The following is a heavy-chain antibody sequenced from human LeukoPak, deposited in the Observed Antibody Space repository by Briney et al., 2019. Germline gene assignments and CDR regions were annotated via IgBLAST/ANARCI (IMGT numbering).Heavy chain of an antibody. CDR2: ISAYNGNT. Sequence: ASVKVSCKASGYTFTSYGISWVRQAPGQGLEWMGWISAYNGNTNYTQKLQGRVTMTTDTSTSTAYMELRSLRSDDTAVYYCAREISRFLKWYSDYWGQGTLVTVSS. D-gene: IGHD3-3*01. CDR3: AREISRFLKWYSDY. CDR1: GYTFTSYG. J-gene: IGHJ4*02. V-gene: IGHV1-18*01.